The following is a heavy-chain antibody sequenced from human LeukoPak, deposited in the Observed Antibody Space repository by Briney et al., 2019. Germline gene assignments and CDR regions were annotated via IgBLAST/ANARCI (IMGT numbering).Heavy chain of an antibody. CDR3: ARGGENSEYYSHFFAH. CDR2: MHAKENT. J-gene: IGHJ4*02. D-gene: IGHD3-22*01. CDR1: EFSVTTHY. V-gene: IGHV3-53*01. Sequence: GGSLRLSCEASEFSVTTHYMSWVRQAPGRGLEWVSVMHAKENTYYAKSVKGRFTISRDTSKNTVYLQVTSLREEDTAIYYCARGGENSEYYSHFFAHWGQGTPVTVSS.